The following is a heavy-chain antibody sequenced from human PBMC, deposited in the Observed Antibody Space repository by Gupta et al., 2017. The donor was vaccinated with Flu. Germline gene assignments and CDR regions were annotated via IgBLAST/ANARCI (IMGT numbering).Heavy chain of an antibody. Sequence: GGLVQPGGSVRLSCSASGFTFSRFGMHWVRQAPGKGLEYVSGISSDGDSTHYADSAKGRFSISRDNSRNTLFLQMSSMRAEDTAVYFCVKDQWITRNYYYGMDVWGQGTAVTVSS. CDR3: VKDQWITRNYYYGMDV. CDR1: GFTFSRFG. CDR2: ISSDGDST. V-gene: IGHV3-64D*08. D-gene: IGHD5-12*01. J-gene: IGHJ6*02.